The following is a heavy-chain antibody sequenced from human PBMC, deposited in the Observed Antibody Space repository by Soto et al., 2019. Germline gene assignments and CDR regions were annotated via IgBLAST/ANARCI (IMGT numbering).Heavy chain of an antibody. Sequence: SETLSLTCTVSGGSISSYYWSWIRQPPGKGLEWIGYIYYSGSTNYNPSLMSRVTISVDTSKNQFSLKLSSVTAADTAVYYCARYYDVWSGYYLGEGDYYYMYVWGKGTTVTVSS. D-gene: IGHD3-3*01. V-gene: IGHV4-59*08. J-gene: IGHJ6*03. CDR2: IYYSGST. CDR3: ARYYDVWSGYYLGEGDYYYMYV. CDR1: GGSISSYY.